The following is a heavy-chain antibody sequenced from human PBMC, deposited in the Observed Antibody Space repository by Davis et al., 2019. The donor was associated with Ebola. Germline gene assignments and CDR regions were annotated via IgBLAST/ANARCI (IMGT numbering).Heavy chain of an antibody. V-gene: IGHV3-9*01. CDR2: ISWNSGSI. D-gene: IGHD3-22*01. J-gene: IGHJ4*02. CDR3: AKCLSSGYGWDFDY. Sequence: PGGSLRLSCAASGFTFDDYAMHWVRQAPGKGLEWVSGISWNSGSIGYADSVKGRFTISRDNAKNSLYLQMNSLRAEDTALYYCAKCLSSGYGWDFDYWGQGTLVTVSS. CDR1: GFTFDDYA.